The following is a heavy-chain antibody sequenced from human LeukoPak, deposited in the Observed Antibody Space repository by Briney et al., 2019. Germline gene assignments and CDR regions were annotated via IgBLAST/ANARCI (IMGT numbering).Heavy chain of an antibody. J-gene: IGHJ4*02. CDR1: GFTFSSYW. CDR3: ANGQLWSSYYFDY. CDR2: IKQDGSEK. D-gene: IGHD5-18*01. Sequence: GGSLRLSCAASGFTFSSYWMSWVRQAPGKGLEWVANIKQDGSEKYYADSVKGRFTISRDNSKNTLYLQMNSLRAEDTAVYYCANGQLWSSYYFDYWGQGTLVTVSS. V-gene: IGHV3-7*03.